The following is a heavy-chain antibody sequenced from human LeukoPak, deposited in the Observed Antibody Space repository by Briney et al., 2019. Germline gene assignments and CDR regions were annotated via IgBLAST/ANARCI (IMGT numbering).Heavy chain of an antibody. D-gene: IGHD3-22*01. CDR1: GFTFSSYS. CDR2: ISSSSSYI. V-gene: IGHV3-21*01. CDR3: ARVETYDSTPDWFDP. Sequence: GGSLRLSCAASGFTFSSYSMNWVRQAPGKGLEWVSSISSSSSYIYYADSVKGRFTISRDNAKNSLYLQMNSLRAEDTAVYYCARVETYDSTPDWFDPWGQGTLVTVSS. J-gene: IGHJ5*02.